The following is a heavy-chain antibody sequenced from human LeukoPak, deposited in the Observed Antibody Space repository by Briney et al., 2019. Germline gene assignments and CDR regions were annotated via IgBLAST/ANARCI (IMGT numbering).Heavy chain of an antibody. D-gene: IGHD5-18*01. CDR2: IGPSSSSI. V-gene: IGHV3-21*01. CDR1: GFTFSTYS. J-gene: IGHJ5*02. CDR3: ARASAEGYSYGSGGFDP. Sequence: GGSLRLSCAASGFTFSTYSMNWVRQAPGKGLEWVSSIGPSSSSIYYADSVKGRFTISRDNAKSSLYLQLNSLRTEDTAVYYCARASAEGYSYGSGGFDPWGQGTLVTVSS.